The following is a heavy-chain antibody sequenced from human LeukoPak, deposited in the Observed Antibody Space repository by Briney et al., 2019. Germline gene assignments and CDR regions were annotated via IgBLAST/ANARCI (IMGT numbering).Heavy chain of an antibody. CDR2: IYYSGST. Sequence: KSSETLSLTCTVSGGSISSGDYYWSWIRQPPGKGLEWIGYIYYSGSTYYNPSLKSRVTISVDTSKNQFSLKLSSVTAADTAVYYCARGGSRAVYGSGSTWGQGTLVTVSS. J-gene: IGHJ5*02. V-gene: IGHV4-30-4*01. D-gene: IGHD3-10*01. CDR1: GGSISSGDYY. CDR3: ARGGSRAVYGSGST.